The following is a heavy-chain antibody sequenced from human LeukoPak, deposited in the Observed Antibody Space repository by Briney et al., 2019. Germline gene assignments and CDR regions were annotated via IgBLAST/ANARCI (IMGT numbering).Heavy chain of an antibody. CDR3: ASLSPAGQGDY. D-gene: IGHD6-19*01. Sequence: ASVKVSCKASGYSFTAYYMHWVRQAPGQGLEWMGWINPNSGGTNYAQKFQGRVTMTRDTSITTAYMELSRLRSDDTAVYYCASLSPAGQGDYWGQGTLVTVSS. CDR2: INPNSGGT. J-gene: IGHJ4*02. CDR1: GYSFTAYY. V-gene: IGHV1-2*02.